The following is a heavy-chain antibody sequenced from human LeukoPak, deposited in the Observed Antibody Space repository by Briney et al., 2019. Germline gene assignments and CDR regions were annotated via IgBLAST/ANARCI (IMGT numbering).Heavy chain of an antibody. CDR3: ARVVVVPAAKTHGDY. D-gene: IGHD2-2*01. CDR2: ISAYNGNT. J-gene: IGHJ4*02. Sequence: DSVEVSCKASGYTFTSYGISWVRQAPGQGLEWMGWISAYNGNTNYAHKLQGRVTMTTDTSTSIAYMELRSLRSDDTAVYYCARVVVVPAAKTHGDYWGQGTLVTVSS. CDR1: GYTFTSYG. V-gene: IGHV1-18*01.